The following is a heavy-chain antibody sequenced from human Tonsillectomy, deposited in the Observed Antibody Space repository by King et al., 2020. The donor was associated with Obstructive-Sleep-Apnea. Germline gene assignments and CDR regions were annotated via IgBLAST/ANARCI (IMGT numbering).Heavy chain of an antibody. CDR1: GFTFSTYG. J-gene: IGHJ6*02. V-gene: IGHV3-30*18. CDR2: ISYDGSKK. Sequence: VQLVESGGGVVQPGRSLRLSCAASGFTFSTYGMHWVRQAPGKGLEWVAVISYDGSKKYYADSVKGRFTISRDSSKNTLYLQMNSLGAEDTAVYYCAKDHRGYGDYVFYYYGMDVWGQGTTVTVSS. D-gene: IGHD4-17*01. CDR3: AKDHRGYGDYVFYYYGMDV.